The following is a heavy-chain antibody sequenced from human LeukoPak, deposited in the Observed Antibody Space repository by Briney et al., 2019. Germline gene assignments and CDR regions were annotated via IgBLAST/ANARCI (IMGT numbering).Heavy chain of an antibody. Sequence: SETLSLTCTVSGGSISSSSYYWGWIRQPPGKGLEWIGSIYYSGSTYYNPSLKSRVTISVDTFKNQFSLKLSSVTAADTAVYYCARGEGVHFDYWGQGTLVTVSS. CDR1: GGSISSSSYY. CDR3: ARGEGVHFDY. D-gene: IGHD3-10*01. CDR2: IYYSGST. V-gene: IGHV4-39*01. J-gene: IGHJ4*02.